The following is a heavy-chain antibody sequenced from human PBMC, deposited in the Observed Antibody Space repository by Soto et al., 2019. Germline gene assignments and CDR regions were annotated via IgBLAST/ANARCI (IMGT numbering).Heavy chain of an antibody. J-gene: IGHJ4*02. CDR2: INHSGST. Sequence: QVQLQQWGAGLLKPSETLSLTCAVYGGSFSGYYWSWIRQPPGKGLEWIGEINHSGSTNYNPSLKSRVTISVDTSKNQFSLKLSSVTAADTAVYYCATGRGWHVRFDYWGQGTLVTVSS. CDR1: GGSFSGYY. D-gene: IGHD6-19*01. CDR3: ATGRGWHVRFDY. V-gene: IGHV4-34*01.